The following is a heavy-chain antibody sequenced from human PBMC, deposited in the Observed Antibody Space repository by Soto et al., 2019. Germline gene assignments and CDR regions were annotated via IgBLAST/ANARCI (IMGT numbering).Heavy chain of an antibody. Sequence: VKVSCKASGGTFSSYAISWVRQAPGQGLEWMGGIIPIFGTANYAQKFQGRVTITADESTSTAYMELSSLRSEDTAVYYCARALWFGELLSYYYYGMDVWGQGTTVTVSS. CDR2: IIPIFGTA. J-gene: IGHJ6*02. D-gene: IGHD3-10*01. CDR3: ARALWFGELLSYYYYGMDV. CDR1: GGTFSSYA. V-gene: IGHV1-69*01.